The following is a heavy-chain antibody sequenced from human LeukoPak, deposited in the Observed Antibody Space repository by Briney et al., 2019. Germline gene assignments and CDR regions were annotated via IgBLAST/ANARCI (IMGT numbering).Heavy chain of an antibody. V-gene: IGHV3-30-3*01. D-gene: IGHD3-3*01. J-gene: IGHJ4*02. CDR3: ARDPTSDFWSGYQYFDY. CDR2: ISYDGSNK. Sequence: PGGSLRLSCAASGFTFSSYAMHWVRQAPGKGLEWVAVISYDGSNKYYADSVKGRFTISRDNSKNTLYLQMNSLRAEDTAVYYCARDPTSDFWSGYQYFDYWGQGTLVTVSS. CDR1: GFTFSSYA.